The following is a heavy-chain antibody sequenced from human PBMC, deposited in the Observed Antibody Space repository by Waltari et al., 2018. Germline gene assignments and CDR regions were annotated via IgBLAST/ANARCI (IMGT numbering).Heavy chain of an antibody. CDR2: AHYRGTA. D-gene: IGHD3-10*01. CDR3: AREAVLYFGELSGEFDY. CDR1: GGSLSAHDHS. Sequence: QLQLQESGPGVVRPSETLSLTCTVSGGSLSAHDHSLGWVRQPPGKGLEWIGSAHYRGTAYYNPSLTGRVVISVDTSKNHFSLRLNSMTAADTAVYYCAREAVLYFGELSGEFDYWGQGSLVTVSS. V-gene: IGHV4-39*07. J-gene: IGHJ4*02.